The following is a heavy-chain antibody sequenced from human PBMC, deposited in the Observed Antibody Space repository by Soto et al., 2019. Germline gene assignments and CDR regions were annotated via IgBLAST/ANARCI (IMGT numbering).Heavy chain of an antibody. Sequence: EVQLVESGGGLVKPGGSLRLSCAASGFTFSSYSMNWVRQAPGKGLEWVSSISSSSSYIYYADSVKGRFTISRDNAKNSLYLQMNSLRAEDTAVYYCARDIVVVTTGILGWKDDYYYGMDVWGQGTTVTVSS. J-gene: IGHJ6*02. V-gene: IGHV3-21*01. CDR3: ARDIVVVTTGILGWKDDYYYGMDV. CDR2: ISSSSSYI. CDR1: GFTFSSYS. D-gene: IGHD2-21*02.